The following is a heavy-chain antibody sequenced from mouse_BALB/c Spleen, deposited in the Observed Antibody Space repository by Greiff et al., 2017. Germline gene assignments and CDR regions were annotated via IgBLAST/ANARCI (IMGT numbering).Heavy chain of an antibody. CDR2: INPSNGGT. D-gene: IGHD2-3*01. CDR1: GYTFTSYY. J-gene: IGHJ3*01. CDR3: TRPFIYDGYYGGFAY. Sequence: VQLQESGAELVKPGASVKLSCKASGYTFTSYYMYWVKQRPGQGLEWIGEINPSNGGTNFNEKFKSKATLTVDKSSSTAYMQLSSLTSEDSAVYYCTRPFIYDGYYGGFAYWGQGTLVTVSA. V-gene: IGHV1S81*02.